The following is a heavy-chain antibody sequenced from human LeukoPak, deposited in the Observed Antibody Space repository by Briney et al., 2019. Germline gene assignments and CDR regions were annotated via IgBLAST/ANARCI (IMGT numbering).Heavy chain of an antibody. D-gene: IGHD6-6*01. J-gene: IGHJ4*02. CDR3: ARGGSSSIDFDY. Sequence: PSETLSLTCTVSGGSISSYYWSWIRQPPGKGLEWIGYIYYSGSTNYNPSLKSRVTISVDTSKNQFSLKLSSVTAADTAVYYCARGGSSSIDFDYWGQGTLVTVSS. V-gene: IGHV4-59*01. CDR2: IYYSGST. CDR1: GGSISSYY.